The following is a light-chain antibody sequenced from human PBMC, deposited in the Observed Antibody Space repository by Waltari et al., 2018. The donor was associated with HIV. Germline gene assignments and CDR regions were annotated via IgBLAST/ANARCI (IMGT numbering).Light chain of an antibody. CDR1: QSVSSSY. J-gene: IGKJ1*01. CDR2: AAS. Sequence: EIVLTQSPGTLSLSPGERATLSCRASQSVSSSYLAWYQQKPGQAPRLLIYAASSTATDIPARFSGSGSGTDFTLSISRLEPEDFAIYYCQQYDTSPWMFGQGTKVEIK. CDR3: QQYDTSPWM. V-gene: IGKV3-20*01.